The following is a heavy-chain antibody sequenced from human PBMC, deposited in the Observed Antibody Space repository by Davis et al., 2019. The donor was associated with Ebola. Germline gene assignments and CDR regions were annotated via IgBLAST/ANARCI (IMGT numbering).Heavy chain of an antibody. J-gene: IGHJ4*02. D-gene: IGHD3-22*01. CDR3: TRPYYYDSSGSDY. V-gene: IGHV3-73*01. CDR2: IRSKANSYAP. Sequence: GGSLRLSCAASGFTFSGSAMPWVRQASGKGLEWVGRIRSKANSYAPAYAASVKGRFTISRDDSKNTAYLQMNSLKTEDTAVYYCTRPYYYDSSGSDYWGQGTLVTVSS. CDR1: GFTFSGSA.